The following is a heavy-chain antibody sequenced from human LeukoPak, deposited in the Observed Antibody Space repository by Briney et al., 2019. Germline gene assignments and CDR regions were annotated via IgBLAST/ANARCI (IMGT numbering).Heavy chain of an antibody. J-gene: IGHJ6*02. CDR2: INHSGST. CDR3: ARIRITMIARYYGMDV. V-gene: IGHV4-34*01. CDR1: GGSFSGYY. D-gene: IGHD3-22*01. Sequence: SETLSLTCAVYGGSFSGYYWSWIRQPPGKGLEWIGEINHSGSTNYNPSLKSRVTISVDTSKNQFSLKLSSVTAADTAVYYCARIRITMIARYYGMDVWGQGTTVTVSS.